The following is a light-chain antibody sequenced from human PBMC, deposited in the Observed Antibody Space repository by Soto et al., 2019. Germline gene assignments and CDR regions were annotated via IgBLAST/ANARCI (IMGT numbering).Light chain of an antibody. V-gene: IGKV3-20*01. CDR3: QQYGGSPPT. CDR1: QSVSSSY. Sequence: EIVLTQSPGTLSLSPGERATLSCRASQSVSSSYLAWYQQKPGQAPRLLIYGASTRATGIPDRFSGSGSGKDFTLAITRLEPEDFAVYYCQQYGGSPPTFGQGTKV. CDR2: GAS. J-gene: IGKJ1*01.